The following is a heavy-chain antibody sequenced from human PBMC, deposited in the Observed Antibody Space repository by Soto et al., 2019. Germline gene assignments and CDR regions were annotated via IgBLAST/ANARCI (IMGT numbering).Heavy chain of an antibody. CDR2: ISYDGSNK. D-gene: IGHD2-21*02. CDR1: GFTFSSYG. V-gene: IGHV3-30*18. CDR3: AKESLAYCGGDCYSCPRY. J-gene: IGHJ4*02. Sequence: GGSLRLSCAASGFTFSSYGMHWVRQAPGKGLEWVAVISYDGSNKYYADSVKGRFTISRDNSKNTLYLQMNSLRAEDTAVYYCAKESLAYCGGDCYSCPRYWGQGTLVTVSS.